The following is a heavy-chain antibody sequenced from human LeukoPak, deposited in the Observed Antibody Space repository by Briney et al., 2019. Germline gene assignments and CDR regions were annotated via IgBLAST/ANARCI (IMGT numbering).Heavy chain of an antibody. CDR1: GGSISSGGYS. D-gene: IGHD6-13*01. CDR3: ARGSAAGTYYYYGMDV. V-gene: IGHV4-30-2*01. Sequence: SETLSLTCAVSGGSISSGGYSWSWIRQPPGKGLEWIGYIYHSGSTNYNPSLKSRVTISVDTSKNQFSLKLSSVTAADTAVYYCARGSAAGTYYYYGMDVWGQGTTVTVSS. J-gene: IGHJ6*02. CDR2: IYHSGST.